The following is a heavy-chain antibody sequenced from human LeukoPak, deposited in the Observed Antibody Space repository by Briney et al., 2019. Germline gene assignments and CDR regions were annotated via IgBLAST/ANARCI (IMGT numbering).Heavy chain of an antibody. CDR1: GYSFSTYK. CDR2: VSPGDPDT. Sequence: GESLKISCKGSGYSFSTYKISWVRQMPGKGLEWMGPVSPGDPDTRYGPSFQGQVTLSADESTNTAYIQWDSLKASDTAVYYCARHNFGLDVWGQGTTVTVSS. V-gene: IGHV5-51*01. CDR3: ARHNFGLDV. J-gene: IGHJ6*02. D-gene: IGHD5-24*01.